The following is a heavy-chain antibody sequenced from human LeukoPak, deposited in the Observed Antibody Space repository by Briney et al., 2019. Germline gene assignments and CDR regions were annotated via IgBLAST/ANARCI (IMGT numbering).Heavy chain of an antibody. D-gene: IGHD4-23*01. Sequence: SETLSLTCSVSGDSIRSGSFHWNWIRQPAGKGLEWIGRIYITESTDYNPSLKSRVTMSVDTSNNQFSLKLTSVTAADTAVYYCAKSWGYAANSLHIQHWGQGARVIVSA. J-gene: IGHJ1*01. CDR1: GDSIRSGSFH. V-gene: IGHV4-61*02. CDR2: IYITEST. CDR3: AKSWGYAANSLHIQH.